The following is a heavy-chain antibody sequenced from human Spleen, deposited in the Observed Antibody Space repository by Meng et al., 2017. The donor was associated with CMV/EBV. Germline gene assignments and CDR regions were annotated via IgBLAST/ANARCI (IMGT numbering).Heavy chain of an antibody. CDR3: AKNPLVTTRRSGYFDL. J-gene: IGHJ2*01. D-gene: IGHD2-21*02. V-gene: IGHV3-23*01. CDR1: GFTFSSYA. CDR2: ISGSGGST. Sequence: SGFTFSSYAMRWVRQAPGKGLEWVSAISGSGGSTYYADSVKGRFTISRDNSKNTLYLQMNSLRAEDTAVYYCAKNPLVTTRRSGYFDLWGRGTLVTVSS.